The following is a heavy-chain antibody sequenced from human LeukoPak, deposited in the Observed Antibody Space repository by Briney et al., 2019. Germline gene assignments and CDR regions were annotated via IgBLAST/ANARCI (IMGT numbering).Heavy chain of an antibody. J-gene: IGHJ4*02. V-gene: IGHV3-30*18. D-gene: IGHD2-2*01. CDR2: ISYDGGRK. CDR3: AKDRATSWAIDF. CDR1: GFTFSRNA. Sequence: PGGSLRLPCEASGFTFSRNAMHWVRQAPRKGLEGVAFISYDGGRKHLAHSVKGRFPVSRDSSENTLYLQMNSLRPEDTAVYYCAKDRATSWAIDFWGQGTLVTVST.